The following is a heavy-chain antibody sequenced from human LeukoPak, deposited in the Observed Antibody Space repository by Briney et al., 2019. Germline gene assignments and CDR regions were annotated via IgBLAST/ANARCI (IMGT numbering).Heavy chain of an antibody. J-gene: IGHJ4*02. Sequence: PGGSLRLSCAASGFTVSNNYMNWVRQAPGKGLEWVSAISGSGGSTYYADSVKGRFTISRDNSKNTLYLQMNSLRAEDTAVYYCAKDAPMVRGVIDYWGQGTLVTVSS. CDR1: GFTVSNNY. D-gene: IGHD3-10*01. V-gene: IGHV3-23*01. CDR3: AKDAPMVRGVIDY. CDR2: ISGSGGST.